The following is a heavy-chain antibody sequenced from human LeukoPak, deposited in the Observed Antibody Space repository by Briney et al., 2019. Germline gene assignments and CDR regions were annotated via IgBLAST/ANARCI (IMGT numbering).Heavy chain of an antibody. CDR1: GFTFSSYG. CDR3: ARDQQLRYFDY. Sequence: AGGSLRLSCAASGFTFSSYGMHWVRQAPGKGLEWVAVIWYDGSNKYYADSVRGRFTIPRDNSKNTLYLQMNSLRAEDTAVYYCARDQQLRYFDYWGQGTLVTVSS. V-gene: IGHV3-33*01. CDR2: IWYDGSNK. J-gene: IGHJ4*02. D-gene: IGHD6-13*01.